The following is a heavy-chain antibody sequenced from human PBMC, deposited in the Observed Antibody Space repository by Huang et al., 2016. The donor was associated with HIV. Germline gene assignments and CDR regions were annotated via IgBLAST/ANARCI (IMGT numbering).Heavy chain of an antibody. J-gene: IGHJ6*03. CDR1: GFYFINFG. V-gene: IGHV3-30*18. Sequence: QVQLVESGGGVVQPGRSLRLSCAASGFYFINFGMHWVRQVAGKGLAGVAVVSFDGSNKYYAYSVKGRFTISRDNFENTLYLYMNSLRAEDTAVYYCAKGYSAVHYYMDVWGKGTTVTVSS. D-gene: IGHD1-1*01. CDR3: AKGYSAVHYYMDV. CDR2: VSFDGSNK.